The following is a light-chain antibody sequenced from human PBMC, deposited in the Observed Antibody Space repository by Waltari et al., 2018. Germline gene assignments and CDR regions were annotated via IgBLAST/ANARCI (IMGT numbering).Light chain of an antibody. V-gene: IGLV2-11*01. CDR1: SSDVGGYNY. Sequence: QSALTQPRSVSGSPGPSVTIPCTGTSSDVGGYNYVSWYQQHPGKAPKLMLYDVTKRPSGVPDRFSASKSGSTASLTISGLQAEDDADYYCCSYAGSYTLVFGGGTKLTVL. CDR3: CSYAGSYTLV. CDR2: DVT. J-gene: IGLJ3*02.